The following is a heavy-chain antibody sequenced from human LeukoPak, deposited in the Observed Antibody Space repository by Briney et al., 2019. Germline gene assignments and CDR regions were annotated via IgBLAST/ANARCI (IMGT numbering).Heavy chain of an antibody. V-gene: IGHV3-23*01. J-gene: IGHJ4*02. Sequence: SGGSLRLSCAASGFTFTNYDMSWVRQAPGKGLEWVSAISMGSGNTYYADSVKGRFTISRDSSKNTLFLQMNRLRPEDAAVYYCAKAPVTTCRGAYCYPFDYWGQGTLVTVSS. CDR3: AKAPVTTCRGAYCYPFDY. CDR2: ISMGSGNT. CDR1: GFTFTNYD. D-gene: IGHD2-21*01.